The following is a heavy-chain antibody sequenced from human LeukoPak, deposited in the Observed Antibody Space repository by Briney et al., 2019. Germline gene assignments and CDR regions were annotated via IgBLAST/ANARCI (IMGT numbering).Heavy chain of an antibody. D-gene: IGHD3-22*01. CDR1: GYSISSGYY. J-gene: IGHJ3*02. Sequence: SETLSLTCTVSGYSISSGYYWGWIRQPPGKGLEWIGSIYHSGSTYYNPSLKSRVTISVDTSKNQFSLKLSSVTAADTAVYYCAREIISSGYYYDSFDIWGQGTMVTVSS. V-gene: IGHV4-38-2*02. CDR3: AREIISSGYYYDSFDI. CDR2: IYHSGST.